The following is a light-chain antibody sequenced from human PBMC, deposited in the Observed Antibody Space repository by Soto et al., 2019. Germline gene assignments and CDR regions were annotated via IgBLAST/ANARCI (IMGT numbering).Light chain of an antibody. CDR3: QQRSNWLT. CDR2: DAS. J-gene: IGKJ4*01. V-gene: IGKV3-11*01. CDR1: QSVSSY. Sequence: EIVLTQSPATLSLSPGERATLSCRASQSVSSYLAWYQQKPDQAPRLLIYDASNRATGIPARFSGSGSRTDFTLTISSLEPEDFAVYYCQQRSNWLTFGGGTKVEIK.